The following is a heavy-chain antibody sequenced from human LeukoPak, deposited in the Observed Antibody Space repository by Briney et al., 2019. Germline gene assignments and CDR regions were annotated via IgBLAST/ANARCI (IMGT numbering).Heavy chain of an antibody. Sequence: GGSLRLSCAASGFTSSSYWMSWVRQAPGKGLEWVANIKQDGSEKYYVDSVKGRFTISRDNAKNSLYLQMNSLRAEDTAVYYCARAVAAADYAFDYWGQGTLVTVSS. CDR2: IKQDGSEK. CDR3: ARAVAAADYAFDY. J-gene: IGHJ4*02. V-gene: IGHV3-7*01. D-gene: IGHD6-13*01. CDR1: GFTSSSYW.